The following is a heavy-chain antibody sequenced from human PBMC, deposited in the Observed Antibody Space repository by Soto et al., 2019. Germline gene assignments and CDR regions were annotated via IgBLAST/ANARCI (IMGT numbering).Heavy chain of an antibody. V-gene: IGHV4-34*01. CDR2: INHSGST. J-gene: IGHJ4*02. Sequence: SETLSLTCAVYGGSFSGYYWSWIRQPPGKGLEWIGEINHSGSTNYNPSLKSRVTISVDTSKNQFSLKLSSVTAADTAVYYCARGRPVMGYCSGGSCYLCYFDYWGQGTLVTVSS. D-gene: IGHD2-15*01. CDR1: GGSFSGYY. CDR3: ARGRPVMGYCSGGSCYLCYFDY.